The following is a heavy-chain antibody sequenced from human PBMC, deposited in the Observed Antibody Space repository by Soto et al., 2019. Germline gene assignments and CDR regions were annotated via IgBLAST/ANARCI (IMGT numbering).Heavy chain of an antibody. CDR3: TTRMDSKIVGATTSPLYYYYYGMDV. V-gene: IGHV3-15*07. J-gene: IGHJ6*02. CDR1: GFTFSNAW. D-gene: IGHD1-26*01. Sequence: GGSLRLSCAASGFTFSNAWMNWVRQAPGKGLEWVGRIKSKTDGGTTDYAAPVKGRFTISRGDSKNTLYLQMNSLKTEDTAVYYCTTRMDSKIVGATTSPLYYYYYGMDVWGQGTTVTVSS. CDR2: IKSKTDGGTT.